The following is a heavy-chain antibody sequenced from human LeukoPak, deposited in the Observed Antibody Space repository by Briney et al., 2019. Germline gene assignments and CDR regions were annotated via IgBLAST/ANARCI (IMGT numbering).Heavy chain of an antibody. D-gene: IGHD2-2*01. CDR2: IYGDGSFT. CDR1: GFTFSNFW. CDR3: TRDPGRCTSTSCYPDY. V-gene: IGHV3-74*01. Sequence: GGSLRLSCAASGFTFSNFWMHWVRQAPGKGLVWVALIYGDGSFTRYADSVKGRFTISRDNAKNSMYLQMNSLRAEDTAVYYCTRDPGRCTSTSCYPDYWGQGTLVTVSS. J-gene: IGHJ4*02.